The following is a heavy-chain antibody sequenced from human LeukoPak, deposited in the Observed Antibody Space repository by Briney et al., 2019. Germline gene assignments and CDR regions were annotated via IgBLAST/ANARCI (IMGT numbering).Heavy chain of an antibody. J-gene: IGHJ4*02. V-gene: IGHV3-9*01. CDR1: GFTFDDYA. D-gene: IGHD3-10*01. CDR2: ISWNSGTI. CDR3: ARGRWFGESPFDY. Sequence: GRSLRLSCAASGFTFDDYAMHWVRQAPGKGLEWVSGISWNSGTIGYADSVKGRFTISRDNAKNSLYLQMDCLITEDTAFYYCARGRWFGESPFDYWGQGTLVTVSS.